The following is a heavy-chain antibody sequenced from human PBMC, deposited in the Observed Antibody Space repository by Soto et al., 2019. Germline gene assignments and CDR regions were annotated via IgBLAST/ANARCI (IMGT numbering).Heavy chain of an antibody. CDR3: ARARQWLVPLFDY. J-gene: IGHJ4*02. V-gene: IGHV1-8*01. D-gene: IGHD6-19*01. CDR1: GYTFTSYD. Sequence: ASVKVSCKASGYTFTSYDINWVRQATGQGLEWMGWMNPNSGNTGYAQKFQGRVTMTRNTSISTAYMELSSLRSEDTAVYYCARARQWLVPLFDYWGQGTLVTVS. CDR2: MNPNSGNT.